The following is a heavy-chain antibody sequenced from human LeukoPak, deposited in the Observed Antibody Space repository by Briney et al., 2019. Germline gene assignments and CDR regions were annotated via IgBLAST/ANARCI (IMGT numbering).Heavy chain of an antibody. D-gene: IGHD2-2*01. J-gene: IGHJ5*02. CDR3: ARGNIVVVPAAKNWFDP. Sequence: SETLSLTCTVSGGSISSSSYYWGWIRQPPGKGLEWIGSIYYSGSTYYNPSLKSRVTISVDTSKNQFSLKLSSVTAADTAVYYCARGNIVVVPAAKNWFDPWGQGTLVTVSS. CDR1: GGSISSSSYY. V-gene: IGHV4-39*07. CDR2: IYYSGST.